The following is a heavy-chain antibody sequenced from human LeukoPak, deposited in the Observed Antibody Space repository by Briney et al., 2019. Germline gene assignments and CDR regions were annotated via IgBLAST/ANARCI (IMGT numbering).Heavy chain of an antibody. CDR1: GFTFSNYC. D-gene: IGHD2-2*01. Sequence: GGSLRLSCAASGFTFSNYCMHWVRQTPGKGLVWVSRINSDGSTSNYADSVKGRFTISRDNAKNTLYLQMNSLRAEDTAVYYCARGRYAPLPDQWGQGTLVTVSS. V-gene: IGHV3-74*01. J-gene: IGHJ4*02. CDR2: INSDGSTS. CDR3: ARGRYAPLPDQ.